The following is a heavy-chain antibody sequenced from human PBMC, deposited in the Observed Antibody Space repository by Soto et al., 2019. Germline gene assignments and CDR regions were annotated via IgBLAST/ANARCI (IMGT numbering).Heavy chain of an antibody. Sequence: GGSLRLSCAASGFTFSSYAMSWVRQAPGKGLEWVSAISGSGGSTYYADSVKGRFTISRDNSKNTLYLQMNSLRAEDTAVYYCAKDLLGAPFWSAYGMDVWGQGTTVTVSS. CDR1: GFTFSSYA. D-gene: IGHD3-3*01. J-gene: IGHJ6*02. CDR3: AKDLLGAPFWSAYGMDV. V-gene: IGHV3-23*01. CDR2: ISGSGGST.